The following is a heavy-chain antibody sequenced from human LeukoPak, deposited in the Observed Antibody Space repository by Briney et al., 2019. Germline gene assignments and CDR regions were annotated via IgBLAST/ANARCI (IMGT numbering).Heavy chain of an antibody. CDR3: AKDWNAWPTNFDS. J-gene: IGHJ4*02. Sequence: PGGSLRLSCAASGFTFSTYAVNWVRQAPGKGLEWVSAISSSGGTTYYADSVKGRFSISRDNSKNTLYLRMNSLRAEDTAIYYCAKDWNAWPTNFDSWGQGTLVTVSP. D-gene: IGHD5-24*01. CDR2: ISSSGGTT. V-gene: IGHV3-23*01. CDR1: GFTFSTYA.